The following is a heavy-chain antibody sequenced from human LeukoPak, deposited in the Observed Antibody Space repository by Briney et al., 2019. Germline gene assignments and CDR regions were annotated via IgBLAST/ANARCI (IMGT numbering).Heavy chain of an antibody. CDR1: GFTFSNYD. CDR2: VGTAGDI. Sequence: PGGSLRLSCAAPGFTFSNYDMHWVRQATGKGLERVSGVGTAGDIYYQGSVKGRFTISRENAKNSLYLQMNSLRAGDTAVYYCARGTSGWYAGYYYYYMDVWGKGATVTVSS. J-gene: IGHJ6*03. V-gene: IGHV3-13*01. D-gene: IGHD6-19*01. CDR3: ARGTSGWYAGYYYYYMDV.